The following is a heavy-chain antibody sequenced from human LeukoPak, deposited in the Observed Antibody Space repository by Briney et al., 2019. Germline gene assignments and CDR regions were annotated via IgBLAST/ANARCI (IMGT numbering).Heavy chain of an antibody. CDR2: ISSSSSYI. J-gene: IGHJ6*03. CDR3: ARDGIRGYVDV. CDR1: GFTFSSYS. Sequence: KSGGSLRLSCAASGFTFSSYSMNWVRQAPGKGLEWVSSISSSSSYIYYADSVKGRFTISRDNSKNTLYLQMNSLRAEDTAVYYCARDGIRGYVDVWGKGTTVTVSS. V-gene: IGHV3-21*01. D-gene: IGHD1-1*01.